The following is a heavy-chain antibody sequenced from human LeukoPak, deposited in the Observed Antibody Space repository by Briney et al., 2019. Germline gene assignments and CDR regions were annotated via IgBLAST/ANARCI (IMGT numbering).Heavy chain of an antibody. Sequence: SETLSLTCVVSGGSISSSNWWSWVRQPPEKGLEWIGEIYHSGSTNYNPSLKSRVTMSVDTSRNQFSLNLTSVTAADTAIYYCARDLLHRGYAFDIWGQGKMVTVSS. CDR1: GGSISSSNW. CDR3: ARDLLHRGYAFDI. J-gene: IGHJ3*02. CDR2: IYHSGST. D-gene: IGHD5-12*01. V-gene: IGHV4-4*02.